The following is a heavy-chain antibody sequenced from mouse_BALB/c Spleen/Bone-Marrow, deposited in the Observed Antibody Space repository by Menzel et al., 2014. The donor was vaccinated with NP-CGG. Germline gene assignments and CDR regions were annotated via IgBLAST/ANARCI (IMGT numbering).Heavy chain of an antibody. J-gene: IGHJ4*01. CDR1: GFTFSSYA. D-gene: IGHD3-1*01. CDR3: ARRSDLRASMDY. CDR2: ISSGGSDT. V-gene: IGHV5-9-3*01. Sequence: EVQGVESGGGLVKPGGSLKLSCTTSGFTFSSYAMSWVRQTPEKRLEWVAVISSGGSDTYYPDSVKGRFTVSRDNAKSTLYLQMSSLRSEDTALYYCARRSDLRASMDYWGQGTSVTVSS.